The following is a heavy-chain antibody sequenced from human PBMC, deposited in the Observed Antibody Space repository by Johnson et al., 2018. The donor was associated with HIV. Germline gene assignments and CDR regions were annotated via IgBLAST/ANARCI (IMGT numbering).Heavy chain of an antibody. CDR3: ARDGAIAGAATEALDL. Sequence: QEQLVESGGGVVQPGRSLRLACVASGFTFNRYGLHWVRQAPGKGLEWVATTSFDERGKHYTDSVKGRFTISRDNSTNALYLQLNSLRPEDTAVYYCARDGAIAGAATEALDLWGQGTMVIVSS. CDR1: GFTFNRYG. J-gene: IGHJ3*01. D-gene: IGHD1-26*01. V-gene: IGHV3-30*04. CDR2: TSFDERGK.